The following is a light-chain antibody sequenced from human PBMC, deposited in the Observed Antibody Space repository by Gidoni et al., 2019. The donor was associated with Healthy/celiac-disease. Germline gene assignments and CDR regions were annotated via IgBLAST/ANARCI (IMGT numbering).Light chain of an antibody. Sequence: DIVMTQSPESLAVSLGERATINCKSSQSVVYNSDNKNYLAWYQQKPGQPPKLLIYWASTRESGVPDRFSGSGSGTDFTLTISSLQAEDVAVYYCQQYYNTPSITFGQGTRLEIK. CDR3: QQYYNTPSIT. CDR1: QSVVYNSDNKNY. CDR2: WAS. V-gene: IGKV4-1*01. J-gene: IGKJ5*01.